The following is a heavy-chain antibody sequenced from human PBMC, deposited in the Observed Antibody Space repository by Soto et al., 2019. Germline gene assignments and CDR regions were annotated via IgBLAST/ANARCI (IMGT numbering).Heavy chain of an antibody. J-gene: IGHJ5*02. Sequence: KPSETLSLTCAVSGGSISSGDYYWNWIRQLPGKGLEWIGYISYSGTTYYNPSLKSRVTISVDTSKNQFSLKLNSVAAADTAVYYCARGGAARGIWWFDTWGQGTLVTVSS. CDR2: ISYSGTT. CDR3: ARGGAARGIWWFDT. D-gene: IGHD6-6*01. CDR1: GGSISSGDYY. V-gene: IGHV4-31*11.